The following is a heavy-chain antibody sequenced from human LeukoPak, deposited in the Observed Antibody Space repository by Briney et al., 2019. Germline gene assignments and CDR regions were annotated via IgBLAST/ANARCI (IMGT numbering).Heavy chain of an antibody. CDR1: GGSISSGSYY. J-gene: IGHJ4*02. CDR2: IYTSGST. V-gene: IGHV4-61*02. CDR3: ASLTYYDILTGYYFDY. D-gene: IGHD3-9*01. Sequence: PSQTLSLTCTVSGGSISSGSYYWSWIRQPAGKGLEWIGRIYTSGSTNYNPSLKSRVTILVDTSKNQFSLKLSSVTAADTAVYYCASLTYYDILTGYYFDYWGQGTLVTVSS.